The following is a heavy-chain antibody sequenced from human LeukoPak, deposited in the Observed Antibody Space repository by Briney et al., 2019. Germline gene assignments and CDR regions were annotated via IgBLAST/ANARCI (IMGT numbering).Heavy chain of an antibody. CDR2: INTNTGNP. CDR1: GYTFTSYA. Sequence: ASVKVSCKASGYTFTSYAMNWVRQAPGQGLEWMGWINTNTGNPTYAQGFTGRFVFSLDTSVSTAYLQISSLKAEDTAVYYCARLGWGQQLVRVEDHWGQGTLVTVSS. CDR3: ARLGWGQQLVRVEDH. D-gene: IGHD6-13*01. J-gene: IGHJ4*02. V-gene: IGHV7-4-1*02.